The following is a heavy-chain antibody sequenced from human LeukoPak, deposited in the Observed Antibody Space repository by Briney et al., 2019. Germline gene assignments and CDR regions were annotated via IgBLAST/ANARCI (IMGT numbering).Heavy chain of an antibody. CDR2: IRYDGSNK. J-gene: IGHJ3*02. CDR3: ANHYCSSTSCYTHDAFDI. CDR1: GFTFSSYS. Sequence: GGSLRLSCAASGFTFSSYSMNWVRQAPGKGLEWVAFIRYDGSNKYYADSVKGRFTISRDNSKNTLYLQMNSLRAEDTAVYYCANHYCSSTSCYTHDAFDIWGQGTMVTVSS. D-gene: IGHD2-2*02. V-gene: IGHV3-30*02.